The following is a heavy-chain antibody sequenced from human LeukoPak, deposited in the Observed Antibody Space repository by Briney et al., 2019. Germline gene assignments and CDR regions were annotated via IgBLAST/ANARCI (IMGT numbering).Heavy chain of an antibody. CDR3: ARVYGGSYSDSAFDI. J-gene: IGHJ3*02. CDR1: GGTFSSYA. CDR2: IIPIFGTA. V-gene: IGHV1-69*13. Sequence: SVKVSCKAFGGTFSSYAISWVRQAPGQGLEWMGGIIPIFGTANYAQKFQGRVTITADESTSTAYMELSSLRSEDTAVYYCARVYGGSYSDSAFDIWGQGTMVTVSS. D-gene: IGHD1-26*01.